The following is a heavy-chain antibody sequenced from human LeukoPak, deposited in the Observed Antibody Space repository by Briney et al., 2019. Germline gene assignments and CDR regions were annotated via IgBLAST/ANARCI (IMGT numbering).Heavy chain of an antibody. J-gene: IGHJ4*02. D-gene: IGHD3-22*01. Sequence: GESLKISCKGSGYSFTSYRIGWVRQLPGKGLEWMGIIYPGDSDTRYSPSFQGQVTISADKSISTAYLQWSSLKASDTAMYYCARHRGYYYDSSGYYLGYWGQGTLVTVSS. CDR1: GYSFTSYR. CDR3: ARHRGYYYDSSGYYLGY. V-gene: IGHV5-51*01. CDR2: IYPGDSDT.